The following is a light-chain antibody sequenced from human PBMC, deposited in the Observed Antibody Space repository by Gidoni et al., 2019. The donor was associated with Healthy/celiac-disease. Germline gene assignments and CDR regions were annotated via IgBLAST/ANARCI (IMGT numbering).Light chain of an antibody. CDR2: DAS. Sequence: EIVLTQPPATLSLSPGERATLSCRASQSVSSYLAWYQQKPGQAPRLLIYDASNRATGIPARFSGSGSGTDLTLTISSLEPEDFAVYYCQQRSNWRGTFGQGTKLEIK. CDR3: QQRSNWRGT. J-gene: IGKJ2*02. V-gene: IGKV3-11*01. CDR1: QSVSSY.